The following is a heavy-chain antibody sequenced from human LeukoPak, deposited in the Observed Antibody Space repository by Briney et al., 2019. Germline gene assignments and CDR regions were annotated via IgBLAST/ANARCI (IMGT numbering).Heavy chain of an antibody. CDR3: ARVWLWGSYTTTYYFDY. J-gene: IGHJ4*02. CDR1: AGSFSGYY. V-gene: IGHV4-34*01. D-gene: IGHD3-16*01. Sequence: SETLSLTCAVYAGSFSGYYWSWIRQPPGKGLEWIGKINHSGSTNYNPSLKSRVTISVDTSKNQFSLKLSSVTAADTAVYYCARVWLWGSYTTTYYFDYWGQGTLVTVSS. CDR2: INHSGST.